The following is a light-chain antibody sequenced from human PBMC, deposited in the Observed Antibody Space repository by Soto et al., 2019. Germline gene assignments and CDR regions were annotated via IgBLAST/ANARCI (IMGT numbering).Light chain of an antibody. Sequence: EIVMTQSPDTLSVSPGDTATLSCRSSQNIHINLAWYQQKPGQAPTLLIYGVTARAPRVPARFSGSGYGTDFTLTIRSVQSGDFGVFYCQQYEGWPRTFGLGTKVEIQ. J-gene: IGKJ2*01. CDR3: QQYEGWPRT. V-gene: IGKV3-15*01. CDR2: GVT. CDR1: QNIHIN.